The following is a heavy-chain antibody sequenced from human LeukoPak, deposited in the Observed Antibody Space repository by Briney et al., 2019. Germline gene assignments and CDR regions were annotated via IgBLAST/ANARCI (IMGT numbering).Heavy chain of an antibody. V-gene: IGHV3-23*01. CDR3: AKDSGVSDIHVFDY. J-gene: IGHJ4*02. Sequence: QPGGSLRLSCAASGFTFSSYAMSWARHAPGKGLEWVSGISGSGMSTYYADSVKGRFTISRDNSKNTLSLQMNSLRVEDTAVYYCAKDSGVSDIHVFDYWGQGTLVTVSS. CDR2: ISGSGMST. D-gene: IGHD3-9*01. CDR1: GFTFSSYA.